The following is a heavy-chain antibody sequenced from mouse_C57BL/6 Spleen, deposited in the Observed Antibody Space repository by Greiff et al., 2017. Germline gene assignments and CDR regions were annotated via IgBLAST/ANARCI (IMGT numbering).Heavy chain of an antibody. Sequence: EVKVVESGGGLVKPGGSLKLSCAASGFTFSDYGMHWVRQAPEKGLEWVAYISSASSTIYYSDTVKGRFTLSRDNAKNTRFLQMTSRRSEDTAMYYCARDSDGSSHYWGQGTTLTVSS. V-gene: IGHV5-17*01. CDR3: ARDSDGSSHY. D-gene: IGHD1-1*01. CDR1: GFTFSDYG. CDR2: ISSASSTI. J-gene: IGHJ2*01.